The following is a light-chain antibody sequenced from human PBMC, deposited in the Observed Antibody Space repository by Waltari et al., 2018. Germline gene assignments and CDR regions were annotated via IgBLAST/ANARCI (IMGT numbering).Light chain of an antibody. CDR2: SAS. CDR3: QQYNNWPPYT. J-gene: IGKJ2*01. Sequence: IVMTQSPATLSVSPGERATLSCRASQTVGSNLAWYQQNPGRAPRLLIYSASTRATGIPARFSGSGSGKEFTLTISSLQSEDFAVYYCQQYNNWPPYTFGQGTKLEIK. CDR1: QTVGSN. V-gene: IGKV3-15*01.